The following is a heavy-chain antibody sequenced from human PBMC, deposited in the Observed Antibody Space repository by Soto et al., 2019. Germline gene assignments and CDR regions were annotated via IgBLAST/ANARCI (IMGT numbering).Heavy chain of an antibody. V-gene: IGHV3-23*01. D-gene: IGHD4-4*01. J-gene: IGHJ4*02. CDR1: GFTFNAYA. CDR3: ARVASDYINSVDH. Sequence: EVQLLESGGGLVLPGGSLRLSCAASGFTFNAYAMTWVRQAPGKGLEWVSAIGGSGGNRYYAASVKGRFTISRDNSKDALDLQMNSLRAEDTAVYYCARVASDYINSVDHWGQGILVTVSS. CDR2: IGGSGGNR.